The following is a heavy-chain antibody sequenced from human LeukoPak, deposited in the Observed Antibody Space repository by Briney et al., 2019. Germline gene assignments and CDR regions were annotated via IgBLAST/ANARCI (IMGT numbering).Heavy chain of an antibody. CDR1: GGTFSSYA. J-gene: IGHJ4*02. D-gene: IGHD2-15*01. CDR3: ARGCSGGSCYLIDY. V-gene: IGHV1-46*04. Sequence: ASVKVSCKASGGTFSSYAISWVRQAPGQGLEWMAMINPSGGSTTFAQKLQGRVTMTRDTSTSTVYMELSSLRSEDTAVYYCARGCSGGSCYLIDYWGQGTLVTVSS. CDR2: INPSGGST.